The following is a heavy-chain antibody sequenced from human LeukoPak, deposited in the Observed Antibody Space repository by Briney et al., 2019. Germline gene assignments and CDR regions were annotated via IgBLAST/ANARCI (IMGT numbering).Heavy chain of an antibody. CDR3: AREGPGSIEVADNYFDY. V-gene: IGHV3-33*01. CDR1: GFTFSSYG. CDR2: IWYDGSNK. Sequence: GGSLRLSCAASGFTFSSYGMHWVRQAPGKGLEWVAVIWYDGSNKYYADSVKGRFTISGDNSKNTLYLQMNSLRAEDTAVYYCAREGPGSIEVADNYFDYWGQGTLVTVSS. J-gene: IGHJ4*02. D-gene: IGHD6-19*01.